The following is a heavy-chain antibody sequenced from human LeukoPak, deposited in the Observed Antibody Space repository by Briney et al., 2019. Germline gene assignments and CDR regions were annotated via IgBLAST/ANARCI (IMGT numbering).Heavy chain of an antibody. D-gene: IGHD3-10*01. Sequence: PSETLSLTCAVYGGSFSGYYWSWIRQPPGKGLEWIGEINHSGSTNYNPSLKSRVTISVDTSKNQFSLKLSSVTAADTAVYYCARRSAGHYYGSGSYTPRLFGYWGQGTLVTVSS. V-gene: IGHV4-34*01. CDR1: GGSFSGYY. J-gene: IGHJ4*02. CDR2: INHSGST. CDR3: ARRSAGHYYGSGSYTPRLFGY.